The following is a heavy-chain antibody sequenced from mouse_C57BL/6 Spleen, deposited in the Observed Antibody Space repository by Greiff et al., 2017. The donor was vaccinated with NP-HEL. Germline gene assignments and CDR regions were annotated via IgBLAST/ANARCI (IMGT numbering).Heavy chain of an antibody. CDR2: IDPEDGDT. V-gene: IGHV14-1*01. Sequence: VQLQQSGAELVRPGASVKLSCTASGFNIKDYYMHWVKQRPEQGLEWIGRIDPEDGDTEYAPKFQGKATMTADTSSNTAYLLLSSLTSEDAAVYYCTTRITTVVAPGFAYWGQGTLVTVSA. D-gene: IGHD1-1*01. CDR3: TTRITTVVAPGFAY. CDR1: GFNIKDYY. J-gene: IGHJ3*01.